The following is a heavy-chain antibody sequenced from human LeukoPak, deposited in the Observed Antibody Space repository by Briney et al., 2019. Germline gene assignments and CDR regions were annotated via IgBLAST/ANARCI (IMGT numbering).Heavy chain of an antibody. V-gene: IGHV3-7*03. D-gene: IGHD3-10*01. Sequence: PGGSLRLSCVVSGFTFSSYWMSWVRQAPGKGLEWVANIRPDGSDEYYVDSVKGRFTISRDNAKNSLYLQMNSLRAEDTAVYYCARDHRGSGSYQRVPYLRWFDPWGQGTLVTVSS. CDR3: ARDHRGSGSYQRVPYLRWFDP. J-gene: IGHJ5*02. CDR1: GFTFSSYW. CDR2: IRPDGSDE.